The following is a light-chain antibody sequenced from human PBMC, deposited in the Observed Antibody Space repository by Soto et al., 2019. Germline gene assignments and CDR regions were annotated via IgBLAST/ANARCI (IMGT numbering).Light chain of an antibody. CDR3: QQSYSTPRT. CDR1: QSISSY. CDR2: AAS. J-gene: IGKJ1*01. V-gene: IGKV1-39*01. Sequence: DIQMTQSPSSLSASVGDRVTITCRASQSISSYLNWYQQKPGKAPKLLIYAASSLQSGVPSRFSGGGSWTDFTLTISSLQPEDFATYYCQQSYSTPRTFGQGTKVEIK.